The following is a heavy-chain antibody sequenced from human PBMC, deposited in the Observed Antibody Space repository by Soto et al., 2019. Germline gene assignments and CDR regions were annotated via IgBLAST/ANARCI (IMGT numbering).Heavy chain of an antibody. J-gene: IGHJ4*02. CDR3: ARDLRYTSSSPNFDY. D-gene: IGHD6-6*01. CDR2: ISAYNGNT. V-gene: IGHV1-18*01. Sequence: ASVKVSCKASGYTFTRYGISWVRQAPGQGLEWMGWISAYNGNTNYAQKLQGRVTMATDTSTSTAYMELRSLRSDDTAVYYCARDLRYTSSSPNFDYWGQGTLVTVSS. CDR1: GYTFTRYG.